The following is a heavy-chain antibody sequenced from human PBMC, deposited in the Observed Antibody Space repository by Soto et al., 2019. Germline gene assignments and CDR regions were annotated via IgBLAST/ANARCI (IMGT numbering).Heavy chain of an antibody. Sequence: GGSLRLSCAASGFTFSTYSMNWVRQAPGKGLEWVSYISSSRSYTNYADSVKGRFTISRDNAKNSLYLQMNSLRAEDTAVYYCARVAPPQDYWGQGTLVTVSS. CDR1: GFTFSTYS. J-gene: IGHJ4*02. V-gene: IGHV3-21*05. CDR3: ARVAPPQDY. CDR2: ISSSRSYT.